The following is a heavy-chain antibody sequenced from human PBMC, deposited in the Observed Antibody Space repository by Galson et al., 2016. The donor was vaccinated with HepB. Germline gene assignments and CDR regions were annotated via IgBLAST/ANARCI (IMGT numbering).Heavy chain of an antibody. CDR1: GFTVSNSY. CDR2: IYIGGTT. CDR3: AKDSGNSAGSYDH. J-gene: IGHJ4*02. Sequence: SLRLSCAASGFTVSNSYMCWVRQAPGNGLEWVSAIYIGGTTHYADSVTGRFTISRHNGKNILYLYMNSLRVDDTAVYFCAKDSGNSAGSYDHWGQGTLVTVSS. D-gene: IGHD4-23*01. V-gene: IGHV3-53*01.